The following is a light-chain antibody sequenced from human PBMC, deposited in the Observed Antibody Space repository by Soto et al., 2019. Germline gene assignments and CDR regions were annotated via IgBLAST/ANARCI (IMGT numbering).Light chain of an antibody. V-gene: IGKV3-20*01. J-gene: IGKJ4*01. Sequence: EIVLTQSPGTLSLSPGERATLSCRASQSVSSSYLAWYQQKPGQAPRLLIYGASSRATGIPDRFNGSGSGTDCTLTIRRLEPEDFAVYYCRQYGSSPLTFGGGTKVEIK. CDR2: GAS. CDR3: RQYGSSPLT. CDR1: QSVSSSY.